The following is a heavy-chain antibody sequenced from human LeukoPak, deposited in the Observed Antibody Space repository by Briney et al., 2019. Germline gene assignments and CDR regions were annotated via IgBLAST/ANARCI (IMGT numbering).Heavy chain of an antibody. CDR3: ARASPDHTSYYYYYYMDV. J-gene: IGHJ6*03. CDR1: GGSISSYY. Sequence: SETLSLTCTVSGGSISSYYWSWIRQPAGKGLEWIGRICTSGSTNYNPSLKSRVTISVDKSKNQFSLKLSSVTAADTAVYYCARASPDHTSYYYYYYMDVWGKGTTVTVSS. V-gene: IGHV4-4*07. D-gene: IGHD1-14*01. CDR2: ICTSGST.